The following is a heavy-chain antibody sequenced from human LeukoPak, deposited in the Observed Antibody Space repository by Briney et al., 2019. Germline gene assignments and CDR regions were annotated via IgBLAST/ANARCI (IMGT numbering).Heavy chain of an antibody. CDR3: ARYPCNSTSCYGGGYFDY. J-gene: IGHJ4*02. CDR2: ISYDGNNR. V-gene: IGHV3-30*11. Sequence: GGALRLSCAASGFTFSSYAMHWVRQAPGKGRERVAVISYDGNNRYYADSVKGRFTISRDNSKNTLYLQMNSLRAEDTAVYYCARYPCNSTSCYGGGYFDYWGQGTLVTVSS. CDR1: GFTFSSYA. D-gene: IGHD2-2*01.